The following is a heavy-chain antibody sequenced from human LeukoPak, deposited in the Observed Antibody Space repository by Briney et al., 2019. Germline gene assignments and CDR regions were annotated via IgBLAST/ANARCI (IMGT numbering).Heavy chain of an antibody. CDR3: VRRRGRGLVDP. V-gene: IGHV3-48*04. J-gene: IGHJ5*02. CDR1: GFTFSSYA. D-gene: IGHD3-16*01. Sequence: GGSLRLSCAASGFTFSSYAMHWVRQAPGKGLEWVSYIRSSSSIKYYAEFVKGRFTISRDNAKNSLYLEMNSLRGEDTAFYYCVRRRGRGLVDPWGQGTLVTVSS. CDR2: IRSSSSIK.